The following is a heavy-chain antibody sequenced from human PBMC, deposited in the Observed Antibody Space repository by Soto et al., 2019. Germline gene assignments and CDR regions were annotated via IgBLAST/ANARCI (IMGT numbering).Heavy chain of an antibody. CDR2: IIPIFGTA. J-gene: IGHJ5*02. CDR3: ARDRRYCSSTSCTIGYDP. V-gene: IGHV1-69*01. CDR1: GGTFSSYA. Sequence: QVQLVQSGAEVKKPGSSVKVSCKASGGTFSSYAISWVRQAPGLGLEWMGGIIPIFGTANYAQKFQGRVTITADESTSTAYMELSSLRSEDTAVYYCARDRRYCSSTSCTIGYDPWGQGTLVTVSS. D-gene: IGHD2-2*01.